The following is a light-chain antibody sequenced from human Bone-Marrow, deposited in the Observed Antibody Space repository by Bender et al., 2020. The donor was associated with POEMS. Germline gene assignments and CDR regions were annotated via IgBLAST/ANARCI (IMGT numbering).Light chain of an antibody. V-gene: IGLV1-40*01. Sequence: QSVLTQPPSVSGAPGQRVTISCTGSSSNIGAGYDVHWYQQVPGTAPKVVIYDSTSRPSGVPDRFSGSKSGTSASLAITGLQAEDEADYYCSSYAGSYTWVFGGGTKLTVL. CDR1: SSNIGAGYD. J-gene: IGLJ3*02. CDR2: DST. CDR3: SSYAGSYTWV.